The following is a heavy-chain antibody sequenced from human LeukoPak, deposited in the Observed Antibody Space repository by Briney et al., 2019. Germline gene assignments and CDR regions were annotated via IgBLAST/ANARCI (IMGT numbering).Heavy chain of an antibody. V-gene: IGHV3-23*01. J-gene: IGHJ3*02. CDR3: AISITMIVGTAFDI. D-gene: IGHD3-22*01. Sequence: GGSLRLSCAASGFTFSSYAMSWVRQAPGKGLEWVSAISGSGGSTYYADSVKGRFTISRDNSKNTLYLQMNSLRAEDTAAYYCAISITMIVGTAFDIWGQGTMVTVSS. CDR1: GFTFSSYA. CDR2: ISGSGGST.